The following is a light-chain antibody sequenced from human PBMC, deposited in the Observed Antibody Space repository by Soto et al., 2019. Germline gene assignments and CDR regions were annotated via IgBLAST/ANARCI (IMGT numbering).Light chain of an antibody. CDR3: QQYNNWFWT. J-gene: IGKJ1*01. Sequence: EIVLTQSPGTLSLSPGERAILSCRASQSLSSSYLAWYQQKPGQAPRLLIYGASTRATGIPARFSGSGSGTEFTLTISSLQSEDFAVYYCQQYNNWFWTFGQGTKVDIK. V-gene: IGKV3-15*01. CDR1: QSLSSSY. CDR2: GAS.